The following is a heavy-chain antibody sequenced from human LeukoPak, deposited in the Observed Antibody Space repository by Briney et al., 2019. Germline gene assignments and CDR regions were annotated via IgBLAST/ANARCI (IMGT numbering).Heavy chain of an antibody. Sequence: SETLSLTCTVSGGSISSYYWSWIRQPPGKGLEWIGYIYYSGSTNYNPSLKSRVTISVDTSKNQFSLKLSSVTAADTAVYYCAKAKRVTHSSSWSYFDYWGQGTLVTVSS. CDR1: GGSISSYY. CDR3: AKAKRVTHSSSWSYFDY. V-gene: IGHV4-59*08. D-gene: IGHD6-13*01. CDR2: IYYSGST. J-gene: IGHJ4*02.